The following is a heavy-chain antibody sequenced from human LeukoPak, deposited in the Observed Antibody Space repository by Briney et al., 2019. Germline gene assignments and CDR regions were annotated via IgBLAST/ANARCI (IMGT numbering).Heavy chain of an antibody. CDR1: GFTFSSYW. J-gene: IGHJ3*02. CDR3: ARDTGISMIRGAVDI. D-gene: IGHD3-22*01. V-gene: IGHV3-74*01. CDR2: INSDGSGT. Sequence: PGGSLRLSCAASGFTFSSYWMHWVRQAPGKGLVWVSRINSDGSGTSYADSVKGRFTISRDNAKHTLYLQMNSLRVEDTALYYCARDTGISMIRGAVDIWGQGTMVNVSS.